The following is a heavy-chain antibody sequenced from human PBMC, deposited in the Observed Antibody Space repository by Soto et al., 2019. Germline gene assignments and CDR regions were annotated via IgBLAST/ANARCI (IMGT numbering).Heavy chain of an antibody. CDR1: GFSFSSYA. CDR3: ANHPIFGVVTHYFAH. Sequence: SGFSFSSYAMGWVRQAPGKGLEWVSSISGSGGDTYYGDSVKGRFTISRDNSKNTLYLEANSLTAEDTAVYYCANHPIFGVVTHYFAHWGQGTLVTVSS. J-gene: IGHJ4*02. D-gene: IGHD3-3*01. V-gene: IGHV3-23*01. CDR2: ISGSGGDT.